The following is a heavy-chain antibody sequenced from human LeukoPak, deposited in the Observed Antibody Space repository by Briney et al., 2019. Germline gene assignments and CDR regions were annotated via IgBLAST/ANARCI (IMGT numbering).Heavy chain of an antibody. J-gene: IGHJ6*03. D-gene: IGHD4-23*01. CDR2: IYYSGST. V-gene: IGHV4-59*08. Sequence: SETLSLTCTVSGGSISSYYWSWIRQPPGKGLEWIGYIYYSGSTNYNPSLKSRVTISVDTSKNQFSLKLRSVTAADTAVYYCARGGGVVTPDYYYYMDVWGKGTTVTISS. CDR1: GGSISSYY. CDR3: ARGGGVVTPDYYYYMDV.